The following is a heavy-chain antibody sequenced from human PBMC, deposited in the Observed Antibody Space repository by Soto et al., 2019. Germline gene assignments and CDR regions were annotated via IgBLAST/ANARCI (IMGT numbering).Heavy chain of an antibody. CDR2: ISAYNGNT. CDR1: GYTFTSYG. J-gene: IGHJ6*02. CDR3: ARDRSPIVVVPAARPPGYYYYGMDV. V-gene: IGHV1-18*04. D-gene: IGHD2-2*01. Sequence: QVQLVQSGAEVKKPGASVKVSCKASGYTFTSYGISWVRQAPGQGLEWMGWISAYNGNTNYAQKLQGRVTMTTDTSTSTAYMELRSLRSDDTAVYYCARDRSPIVVVPAARPPGYYYYGMDVWGQGTTVTVSS.